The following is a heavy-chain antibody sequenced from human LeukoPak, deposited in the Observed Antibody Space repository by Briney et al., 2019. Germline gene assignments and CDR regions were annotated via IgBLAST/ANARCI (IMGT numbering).Heavy chain of an antibody. CDR3: ASIYYYDSAPIDP. CDR1: GGSISSYY. V-gene: IGHV4-59*08. D-gene: IGHD3-22*01. CDR2: IYYSGST. J-gene: IGHJ5*02. Sequence: SETLSLTCTVSGGSISSYYWSWIRQPPGKGLEWIGYIYYSGSTNYNPSLKSRVTISVDTSKNQFSLKLSSVTAADTAVYYCASIYYYDSAPIDPWGQGTLVTVSS.